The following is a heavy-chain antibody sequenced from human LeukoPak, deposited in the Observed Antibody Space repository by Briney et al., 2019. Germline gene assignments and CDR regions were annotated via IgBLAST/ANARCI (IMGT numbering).Heavy chain of an antibody. CDR2: ISGSGDNT. V-gene: IGHV3-23*01. Sequence: GGSLRLSCAASGFTFSSFAMSWVRQAPGKGLEWVSAISGSGDNTHYADSVKGRFTISRDNSKDTLFLQMNSLRAEDTAIYYCAKARSSAWYDLEYWGQGTLVTVSS. J-gene: IGHJ4*02. D-gene: IGHD6-13*01. CDR1: GFTFSSFA. CDR3: AKARSSAWYDLEY.